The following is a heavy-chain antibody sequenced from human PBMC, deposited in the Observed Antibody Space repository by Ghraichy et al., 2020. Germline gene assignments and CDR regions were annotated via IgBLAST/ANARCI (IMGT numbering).Heavy chain of an antibody. CDR3: ASTGRGVWGSYRSPPHYYYYYGMDV. D-gene: IGHD3-16*02. CDR1: GFTVSSNY. CDR2: IYSGGST. Sequence: GGSLRLSCAASGFTVSSNYMSWVRQAPGKGLEWVSVIYSGGSTYYADSVKGRFTISRDNSKNTLYLQMNSLRAEDTAVYYCASTGRGVWGSYRSPPHYYYYYGMDVWGQGTTVTVSS. J-gene: IGHJ6*02. V-gene: IGHV3-53*01.